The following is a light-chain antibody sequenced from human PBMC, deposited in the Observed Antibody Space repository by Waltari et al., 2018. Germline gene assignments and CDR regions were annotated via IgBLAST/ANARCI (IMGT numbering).Light chain of an antibody. J-gene: IGKJ2*01. CDR3: QQFHSLPYT. Sequence: CQATQDITTSLSWFQQKPGEAPRLLIYDASTLQPGVPSRFSGTGSATGFSLTITSLQLDDSATYYCQQFHSLPYTFARGTKLHIK. CDR2: DAS. V-gene: IGKV1-33*01. CDR1: QDITTS.